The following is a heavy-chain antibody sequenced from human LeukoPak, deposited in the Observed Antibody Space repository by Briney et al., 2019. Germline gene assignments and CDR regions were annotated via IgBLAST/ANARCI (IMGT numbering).Heavy chain of an antibody. CDR2: ISAYNGNT. V-gene: IGHV1-18*01. CDR1: GYTFTSYG. D-gene: IGHD3-22*01. J-gene: IGHJ4*02. CDR3: ARGKRGYYYDSSGYSDY. Sequence: ASVKVSCKASGYTFTSYGISWVRQAPGQGLEWMGWISAYNGNTNYAQTLQGRVTMTTDTSTSTAYMELRSLRSDDTAVYYCARGKRGYYYDSSGYSDYWGQGTLVTVSS.